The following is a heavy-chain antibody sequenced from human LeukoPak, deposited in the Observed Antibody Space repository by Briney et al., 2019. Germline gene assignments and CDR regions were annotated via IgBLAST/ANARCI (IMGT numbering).Heavy chain of an antibody. Sequence: GGSLRLSCAASGFTFSSYAMSWVRQAPGKGLEWVSAISGSGGSTYYADSVKGRFSISRDNSKNTLYLQMNSLRAEDTAVYYCAKDRPPHYYDSSGYFDYWGQGTLVTVSS. V-gene: IGHV3-23*01. CDR1: GFTFSSYA. D-gene: IGHD3-22*01. CDR2: ISGSGGST. CDR3: AKDRPPHYYDSSGYFDY. J-gene: IGHJ4*02.